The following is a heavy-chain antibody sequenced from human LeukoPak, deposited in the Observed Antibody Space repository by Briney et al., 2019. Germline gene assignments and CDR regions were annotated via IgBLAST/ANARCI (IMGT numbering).Heavy chain of an antibody. D-gene: IGHD2-15*01. CDR1: GFTFSSYA. Sequence: GGSLRLSCAASGFTFSSYAMSWVPHAPGKGLEWVSAISGSGGITHYADSLKGRFTISRENSKNTLYLQMNSLRAEDTAVYYCAKDHCSGGSCYPGSNWFDPWGQGTLVTVSS. J-gene: IGHJ5*02. CDR2: ISGSGGIT. V-gene: IGHV3-23*01. CDR3: AKDHCSGGSCYPGSNWFDP.